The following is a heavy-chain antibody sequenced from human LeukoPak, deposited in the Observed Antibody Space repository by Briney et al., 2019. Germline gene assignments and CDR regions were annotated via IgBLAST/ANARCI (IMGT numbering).Heavy chain of an antibody. CDR1: GFTFSTYA. CDR3: AKTWAVAGLFDK. V-gene: IGHV3-23*01. J-gene: IGHJ4*02. Sequence: GGSLRLSCAASGFTFSTYAMSWVRQAPGKGLEWVSVISGSGDITYYADSVKGRFTISRDNSKNTLYLQMNSLRAEDTAVYSCAKTWAVAGLFDKWDLGTLVTVSS. CDR2: ISGSGDIT. D-gene: IGHD6-19*01.